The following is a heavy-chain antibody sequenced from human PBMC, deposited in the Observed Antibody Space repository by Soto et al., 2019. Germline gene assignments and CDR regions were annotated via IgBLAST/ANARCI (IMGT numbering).Heavy chain of an antibody. V-gene: IGHV3-21*01. CDR2: ISSSSSYI. D-gene: IGHD3-22*01. CDR3: ARDQYYYDSSGYRLYYYYGMDV. Sequence: EVQLVESGGGLVKPGGSLRLSCAASGFTFSSYSMNWVRQAPGKGLEWVSSISSSSSYIYYADSVKGRFTISRDNAKNSLYLQMNSLRAEDTAVYYCARDQYYYDSSGYRLYYYYGMDVWGQGTTVTVSS. CDR1: GFTFSSYS. J-gene: IGHJ6*02.